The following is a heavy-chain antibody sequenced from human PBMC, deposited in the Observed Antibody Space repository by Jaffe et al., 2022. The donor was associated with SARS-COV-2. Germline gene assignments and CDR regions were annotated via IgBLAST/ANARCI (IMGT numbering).Heavy chain of an antibody. CDR3: ARGKTGYPLVEPFDY. CDR2: IGTAGDT. J-gene: IGHJ4*02. V-gene: IGHV3-13*01. CDR1: GFTFSSYD. D-gene: IGHD5-12*01. Sequence: EVQLVESGGGLVQPGGSLRLSCAASGFTFSSYDMHWVRQATGKGLEWVSAIGTAGDTYYPGSVKGRFTISRENAKNSLYLQMNSLRAGDTAVYYCARGKTGYPLVEPFDYWGQGTLVTVSS.